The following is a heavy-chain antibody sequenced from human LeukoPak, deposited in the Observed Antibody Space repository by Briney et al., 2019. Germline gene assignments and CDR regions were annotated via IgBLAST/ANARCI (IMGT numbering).Heavy chain of an antibody. J-gene: IGHJ4*02. CDR1: GYTFTSYY. D-gene: IGHD3-22*01. Sequence: ASVKVSCKASGYTFTSYYMHWVRQAPGQGLEWMGIINPSGGSTSYAQKFQGRVTMTRDTSTSTVYMELSSLRSEDTAVYYCARAFLGAPFTMIVVVRDFDYWGQGTLVTVPS. CDR3: ARAFLGAPFTMIVVVRDFDY. CDR2: INPSGGST. V-gene: IGHV1-46*01.